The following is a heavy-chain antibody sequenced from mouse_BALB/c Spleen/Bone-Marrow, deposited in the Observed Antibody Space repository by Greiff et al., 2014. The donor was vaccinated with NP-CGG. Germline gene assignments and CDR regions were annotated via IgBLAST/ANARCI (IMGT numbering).Heavy chain of an antibody. V-gene: IGHV1-14*01. Sequence: EVQLQQSGPELVKPGASVKMSCKASVYTFTNYVIHWVKQKPGQGLEWIGYINPYNDGTKYNEKFRGKATLTSDKSSSTAYMELSSLTSEDSAVYYCARGGGNVESPLDYWGQGTSVTVSS. CDR1: VYTFTNYV. CDR2: INPYNDGT. CDR3: ARGGGNVESPLDY. D-gene: IGHD2-1*01. J-gene: IGHJ4*01.